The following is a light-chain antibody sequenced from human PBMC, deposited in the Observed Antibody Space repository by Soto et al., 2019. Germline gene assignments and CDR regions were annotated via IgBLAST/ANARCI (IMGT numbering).Light chain of an antibody. J-gene: IGLJ2*01. CDR2: DVN. CDR1: SSDVGTYNS. V-gene: IGLV2-11*01. CDR3: SSYPGNYTVD. Sequence: QSALTQPRSVSGSRGQSVTISCTGTSSDVGTYNSVSWYQQHPGKAPKLIIYDVNKRPSGVPDRFSGSMSGNAASLTISGLQADDEADYHCSSYPGNYTVDFGGGTKLTVL.